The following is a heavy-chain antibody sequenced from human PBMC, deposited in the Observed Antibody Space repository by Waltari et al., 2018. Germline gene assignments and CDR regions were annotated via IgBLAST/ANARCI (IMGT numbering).Heavy chain of an antibody. Sequence: EGHLLESGGGLVQPGGSLILSRVASGFTFINYAMSGVRQAHGKGLVWVSGFGNRVVVTKYANSVKARFTVSRDNSKNTRYLELNSLRAEDTAVYYCARHLYSIDYLELDNWGQGTLVTVSS. V-gene: IGHV3-23*01. CDR3: ARHLYSIDYLELDN. D-gene: IGHD3-22*01. CDR2: FGNRVVVT. CDR1: GFTFINYA. J-gene: IGHJ4*02.